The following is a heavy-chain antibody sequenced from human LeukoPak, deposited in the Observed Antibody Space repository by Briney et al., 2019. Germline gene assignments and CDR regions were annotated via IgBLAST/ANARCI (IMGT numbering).Heavy chain of an antibody. CDR1: GGSISSYY. J-gene: IGHJ6*02. V-gene: IGHV4-59*01. Sequence: SKTLSLTCTVSGGSISSYYWSWIRQPPGKGLEWIGYIYYSGSTNYNPSLKSRVTISVDTSKNQFSLKLSSVTAADTAVYYCARDNWNYGSSMDVWGQGTTVTVSS. CDR3: ARDNWNYGSSMDV. D-gene: IGHD1-7*01. CDR2: IYYSGST.